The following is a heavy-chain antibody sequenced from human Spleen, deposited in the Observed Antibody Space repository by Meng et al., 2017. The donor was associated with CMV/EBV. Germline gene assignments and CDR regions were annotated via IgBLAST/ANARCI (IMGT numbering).Heavy chain of an antibody. CDR2: TYYRSKWYN. CDR3: ASFAGTNDY. Sequence: QLHRPGPGRVKPSQPRPLTCVISGDSVSSNSVAWAWIRQSPSRGLEWLGRTYYRSKWYNDYAMFVKSRITISQDTSKNQFSLKLSSVTAADTAVYYCASFAGTNDYWGQGTLVTVSS. V-gene: IGHV6-1*02. CDR1: GDSVSSNSVA. D-gene: IGHD6-13*01. J-gene: IGHJ4*02.